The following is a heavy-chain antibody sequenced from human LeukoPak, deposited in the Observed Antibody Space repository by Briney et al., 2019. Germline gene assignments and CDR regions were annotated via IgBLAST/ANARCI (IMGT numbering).Heavy chain of an antibody. CDR2: ISDDTYTK. D-gene: IGHD4-17*01. CDR3: TVGTESTFDY. V-gene: IGHV3-30*04. J-gene: IGHJ4*02. CDR1: GFILRTLA. Sequence: GGSLRLSCAASGFILRTLAMYWVRQAPGKGLECVSLISDDTYTKYYADSVKGRFIISRDNSKNTLYLQMNGLGTDDSALYYCTVGTESTFDYWGQGSLVTVSS.